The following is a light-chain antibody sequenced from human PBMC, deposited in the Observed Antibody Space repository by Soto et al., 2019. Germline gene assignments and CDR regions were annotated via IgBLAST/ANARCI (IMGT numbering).Light chain of an antibody. CDR3: QQYNNWSRT. CDR2: GAY. Sequence: EIVMTQSPATLSVSPGERVTLSCRASQSLSSNLAWYQQKPGLAPRLLIYGAYTRATGIPARFSGSGSGTEFTLTISSLQSEDFAVYYCQQYNNWSRTFGQGTKVDIK. CDR1: QSLSSN. V-gene: IGKV3-15*01. J-gene: IGKJ1*01.